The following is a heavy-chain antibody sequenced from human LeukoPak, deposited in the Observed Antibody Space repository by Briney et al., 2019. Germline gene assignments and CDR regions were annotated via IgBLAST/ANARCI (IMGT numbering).Heavy chain of an antibody. V-gene: IGHV1-2*02. CDR3: ARDRGYCSSTSCGRLDGSYNWFDP. CDR1: GYTFTSYY. J-gene: IGHJ5*02. D-gene: IGHD2-2*01. Sequence: ASVKVSCKASGYTFTSYYMHWVRQAPGQGLGWMGWINPNSGGTNYAQKFQGRVTMTRDTSISTAYMELSRLRSDDTAVYYCARDRGYCSSTSCGRLDGSYNWFDPWGQGTLVTVSS. CDR2: INPNSGGT.